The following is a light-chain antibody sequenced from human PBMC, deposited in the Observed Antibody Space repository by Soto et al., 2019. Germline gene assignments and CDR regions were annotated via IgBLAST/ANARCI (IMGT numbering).Light chain of an antibody. CDR2: RAS. Sequence: EIVLTPSPGTLSLSPGESATLSCRASQSVSSSYLAWYQQKPGQPPRLLVFRASNRAAGIPARFSGSGSETDFTLTISDVEPEDFAVYYCHQRQSWPRTFGQGTKVDI. CDR1: QSVSSSY. V-gene: IGKV3-20*01. J-gene: IGKJ1*01. CDR3: HQRQSWPRT.